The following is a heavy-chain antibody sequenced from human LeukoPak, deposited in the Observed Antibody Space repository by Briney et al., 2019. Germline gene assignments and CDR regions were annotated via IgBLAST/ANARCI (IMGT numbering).Heavy chain of an antibody. CDR3: ARDGPFYFDY. D-gene: IGHD3-16*01. CDR2: IHYTEIT. CDR1: GVSITSYF. Sequence: TSETLSLTCTVSGVSITSYFWSWIRQAPGKGLEWIGYIHYTEITIYNPSLKSRVAISLDTSKNRFSLNLKSVTAADTAVYYCARDGPFYFDYWGQGTLVTVSS. J-gene: IGHJ4*02. V-gene: IGHV4-59*01.